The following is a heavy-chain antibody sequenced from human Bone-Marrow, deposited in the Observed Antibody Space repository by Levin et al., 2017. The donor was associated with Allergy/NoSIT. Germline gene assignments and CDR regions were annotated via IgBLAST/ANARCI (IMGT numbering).Heavy chain of an antibody. J-gene: IGHJ4*01. Sequence: GGSLRLSCVGSGFTFENHGIHWVRQAPGKGLEWVSVLSYDGTTEYYADSVKGRLTLSRDNSKNTVYLQIESLRLDDTAVYFCARMAGNRRHDFDSWGQGTPVRVSA. CDR2: LSYDGTTE. CDR1: GFTFENHG. V-gene: IGHV3-30*03. CDR3: ARMAGNRRHDFDS. D-gene: IGHD6-19*01.